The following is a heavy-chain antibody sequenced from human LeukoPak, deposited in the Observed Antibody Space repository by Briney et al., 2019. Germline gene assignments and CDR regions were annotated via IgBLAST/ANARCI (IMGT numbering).Heavy chain of an antibody. V-gene: IGHV3-21*01. CDR3: ARVYSSSSGAFDI. Sequence: GGSLRLSCAASGFTFSSYSMNWVRQAAGKGLEWVSSISSSSSYIYYADSVKGRFTISRDNAKNSLYLQMNSLRAEDTAVYYCARVYSSSSGAFDIWGQGTMVTVSS. CDR1: GFTFSSYS. CDR2: ISSSSSYI. J-gene: IGHJ3*02. D-gene: IGHD6-6*01.